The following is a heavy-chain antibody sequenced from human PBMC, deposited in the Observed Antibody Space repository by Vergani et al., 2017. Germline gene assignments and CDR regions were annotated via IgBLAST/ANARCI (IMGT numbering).Heavy chain of an antibody. CDR1: GFPFTNFA. J-gene: IGHJ4*02. CDR3: AKDNVPGYYDSSGYCDY. D-gene: IGHD3-22*01. CDR2: ISGSGGFT. Sequence: EVHLVESGGGLVQPGGSLRLSCASSGFPFTNFAMTWVRPAPGEGLEWVSGISGSGGFTYYADSVKGRFTISRDNSKNTMFLQMNNLRAEDTAVYYCAKDNVPGYYDSSGYCDYWGQGTLVTVSS. V-gene: IGHV3-23*04.